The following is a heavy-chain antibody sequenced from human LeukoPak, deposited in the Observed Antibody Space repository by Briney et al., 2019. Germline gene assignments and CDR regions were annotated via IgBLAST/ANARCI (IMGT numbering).Heavy chain of an antibody. CDR1: GFTFSSYA. J-gene: IGHJ4*02. Sequence: PGGSLRLSCAASGFTFSSYAMSWVRQAPGKGLEWVLVISGSGGSTSYADSVKGRFTISRDNSKNSLYLQMVSLRAEDTAVYYCGRSTRLSYWGQGTLVTVSS. CDR3: GRSTRLSY. CDR2: ISGSGGST. D-gene: IGHD6-25*01. V-gene: IGHV3-23*01.